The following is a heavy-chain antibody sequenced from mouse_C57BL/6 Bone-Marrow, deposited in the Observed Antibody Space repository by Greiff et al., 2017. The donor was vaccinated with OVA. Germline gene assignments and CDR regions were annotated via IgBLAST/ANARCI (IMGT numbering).Heavy chain of an antibody. CDR3: TREGSSQYYFDY. Sequence: EVQLQQSGGGLVQPGGSMKLSCAASGFTFSDAWMDWVRQSPEKGLEWVAEIRNKANNHATYYAESVKGRFTISRDDSKSSVYLQMNSLRAEDTGIYYWTREGSSQYYFDYWGQGTTLTVSS. D-gene: IGHD1-1*01. V-gene: IGHV6-6*01. J-gene: IGHJ2*01. CDR1: GFTFSDAW. CDR2: IRNKANNHAT.